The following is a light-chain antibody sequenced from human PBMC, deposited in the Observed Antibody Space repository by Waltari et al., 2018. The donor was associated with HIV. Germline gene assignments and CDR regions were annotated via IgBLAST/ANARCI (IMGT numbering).Light chain of an antibody. Sequence: QSVLTQPPSVSGAPGQRVTISCTRSSSTIGAVYDVHWYQQLPGTAPKLLIYGDSNRPSGVPDRFSGSKSGTSASLAITGLQAEDEADYYCQSYDISLSGVVFGGGTKLTVL. CDR2: GDS. J-gene: IGLJ2*01. CDR3: QSYDISLSGVV. CDR1: SSTIGAVYD. V-gene: IGLV1-40*01.